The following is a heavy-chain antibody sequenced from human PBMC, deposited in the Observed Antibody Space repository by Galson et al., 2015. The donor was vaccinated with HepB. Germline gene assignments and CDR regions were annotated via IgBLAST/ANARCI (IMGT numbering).Heavy chain of an antibody. Sequence: SLRLSCAASGFTFSYYSMNWVRQAPGKGLEWVSYISSSGSTMYYADSVQGRFTISRDNAKNSLYLRMNSLRGDDTAVYFCARENDYYIDYWGQGTLVSVSS. CDR2: ISSSGSTM. V-gene: IGHV3-48*01. CDR3: ARENDYYIDY. J-gene: IGHJ4*02. D-gene: IGHD1-1*01. CDR1: GFTFSYYS.